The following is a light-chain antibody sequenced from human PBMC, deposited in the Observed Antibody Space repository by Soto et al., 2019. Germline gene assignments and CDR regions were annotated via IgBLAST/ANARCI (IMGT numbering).Light chain of an antibody. Sequence: EIVMTQSPATLSVSPGERATLSCRASQRIDTSLAWYQQKPGQAPRLLIYGASTRATGIPDRFSGSGSGTEFTLTISSLQSEDFAVYYCQHYNNWLGTFGGGTKVEIK. CDR2: GAS. V-gene: IGKV3-15*01. J-gene: IGKJ4*01. CDR1: QRIDTS. CDR3: QHYNNWLGT.